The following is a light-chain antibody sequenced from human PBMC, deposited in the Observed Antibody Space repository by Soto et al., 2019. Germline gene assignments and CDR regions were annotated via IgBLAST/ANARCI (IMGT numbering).Light chain of an antibody. CDR2: EVS. Sequence: QSALTQPASVSGSPGQSITLSCTGTISDVGSYNLVSWYQQHPGKAPKLMIYEVSKRPSGNANRFSGSKSGNTASLTISGLQAEDEADYYCCSYAGSRGWVFGGGTKLTVL. V-gene: IGLV2-23*02. CDR1: ISDVGSYNL. J-gene: IGLJ3*02. CDR3: CSYAGSRGWV.